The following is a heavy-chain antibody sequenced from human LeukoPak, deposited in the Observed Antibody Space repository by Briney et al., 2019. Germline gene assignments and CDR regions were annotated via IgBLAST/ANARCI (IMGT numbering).Heavy chain of an antibody. D-gene: IGHD3-22*01. CDR3: ARGRATITMIVRFDP. Sequence: SETLSLTCAVYGGSFSGYYWSWIRQPPGKGLEWIGEINHSGSTNYNPSLKSRVTISVDTSKNQFSLKLSSVTAADTAVYYCARGRATITMIVRFDPWGQGTLVTVSS. CDR1: GGSFSGYY. J-gene: IGHJ5*02. CDR2: INHSGST. V-gene: IGHV4-34*01.